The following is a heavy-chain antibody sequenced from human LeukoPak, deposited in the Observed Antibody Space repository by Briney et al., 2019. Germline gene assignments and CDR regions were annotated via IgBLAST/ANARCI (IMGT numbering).Heavy chain of an antibody. CDR3: VNGLVYSYEAFDM. J-gene: IGHJ3*02. Sequence: GGSLRLSCSASGFTFSSYAMHWVRQAPGKGLEYVSVISGNGGSTYYADSVKGRFTISRDNSKNTLYLQMSSLRVEDTAVYYCVNGLVYSYEAFDMWGQGTMATVSS. V-gene: IGHV3-64D*06. D-gene: IGHD3-3*01. CDR1: GFTFSSYA. CDR2: ISGNGGST.